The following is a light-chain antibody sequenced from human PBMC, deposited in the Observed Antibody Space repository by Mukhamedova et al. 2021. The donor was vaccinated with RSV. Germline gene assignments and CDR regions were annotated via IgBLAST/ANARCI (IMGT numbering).Light chain of an antibody. CDR3: QQYGSSPLT. J-gene: IGKJ3*01. CDR2: GAS. V-gene: IGKV3-20*01. Sequence: AWYQQQPGQAPRLLIYGASSRATGIPDRFGGSGSGTDFTLTISRLEPEDFAVYYCQQYGSSPLTFGPGTKVDIK.